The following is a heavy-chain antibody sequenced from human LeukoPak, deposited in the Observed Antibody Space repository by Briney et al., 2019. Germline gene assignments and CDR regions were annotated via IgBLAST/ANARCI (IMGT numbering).Heavy chain of an antibody. CDR1: GFTFNNCA. Sequence: PGGSLRLSCAASGFTFNNCAMTWVRQAPGKGLEWVSTIDGRGTNTYYADSVKGRFTICRDNSRNTLYLQMNSLRAEDTAVYYCAKDWSPSGSQFPFFDYWGQGTLLTVSS. CDR3: AKDWSPSGSQFPFFDY. CDR2: IDGRGTNT. D-gene: IGHD1-26*01. J-gene: IGHJ4*02. V-gene: IGHV3-23*01.